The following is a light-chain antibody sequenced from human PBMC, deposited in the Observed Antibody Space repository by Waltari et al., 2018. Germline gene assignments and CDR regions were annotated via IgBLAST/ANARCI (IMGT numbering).Light chain of an antibody. CDR2: EVT. Sequence: QSALTQPASVSGSPGQSITISCTGTSSDVGNYNLVSWYQHHPGKGPKLMIYEVTKRPSGFSNRFSGSKSGNTAALTISGLQAEDEGDYYCCSYAGSRIVVFGGGTKMTVL. CDR3: CSYAGSRIVV. J-gene: IGLJ2*01. CDR1: SSDVGNYNL. V-gene: IGLV2-23*02.